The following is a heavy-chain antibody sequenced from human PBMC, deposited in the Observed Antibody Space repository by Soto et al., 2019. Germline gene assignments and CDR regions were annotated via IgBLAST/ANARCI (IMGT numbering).Heavy chain of an antibody. Sequence: EVQLVESGGRLVQPGRSLRLSCVGTGLNFDDFAMHWFGQAPGKGWGWVSGITWNSRVLAYADSVKGRFTISRDNARNSLYLQMDSLRDEDTALYYCAKGRYDFWSPYYFDSWGQGTLVTVSS. V-gene: IGHV3-9*01. D-gene: IGHD3-3*01. CDR2: ITWNSRVL. CDR1: GLNFDDFA. CDR3: AKGRYDFWSPYYFDS. J-gene: IGHJ4*02.